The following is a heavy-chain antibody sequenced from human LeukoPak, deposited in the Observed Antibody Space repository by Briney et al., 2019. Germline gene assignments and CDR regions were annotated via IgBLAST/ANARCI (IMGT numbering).Heavy chain of an antibody. V-gene: IGHV3-11*04. Sequence: GGSLRLSCEASGFTFSDYYMSWVRQAPGKGLEWVSYISSSGYTIFHADSVKGRLTISRDNARNSLYLQMNSLRAEDTAVYYCAKVGTVYFPLDFWGQGTLVTVSS. CDR1: GFTFSDYY. D-gene: IGHD2/OR15-2a*01. CDR3: AKVGTVYFPLDF. CDR2: ISSSGYTI. J-gene: IGHJ4*02.